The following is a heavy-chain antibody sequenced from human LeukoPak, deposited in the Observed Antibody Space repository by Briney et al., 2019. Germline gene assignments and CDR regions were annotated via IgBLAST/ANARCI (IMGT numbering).Heavy chain of an antibody. Sequence: SETLSLTCTVSGGSISSYYWSWIRQPPGKGLEWIGYIYYSGSTNYNPSLKSRVTLSVDTSKNQFSLKLSSVTAADTAVYYCARQVAVGLSGDYWGQGTLVTVSS. V-gene: IGHV4-59*08. D-gene: IGHD3-10*01. J-gene: IGHJ4*02. CDR1: GGSISSYY. CDR2: IYYSGST. CDR3: ARQVAVGLSGDY.